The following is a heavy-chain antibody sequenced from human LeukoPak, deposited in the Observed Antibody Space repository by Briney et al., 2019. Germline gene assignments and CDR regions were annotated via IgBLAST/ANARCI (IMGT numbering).Heavy chain of an antibody. V-gene: IGHV3-23*01. D-gene: IGHD3-16*01. Sequence: GGSLRLSCAASGFTFSSYAMSWVRQAPGKGLEWVSDISGSGGSTYYADSVKGRFTISRDNSKNTLYLQMNSLRAQHTGVYYCAKDRAPPWASYPYGTYWGQGTLVTVSS. J-gene: IGHJ4*02. CDR3: AKDRAPPWASYPYGTY. CDR2: ISGSGGST. CDR1: GFTFSSYA.